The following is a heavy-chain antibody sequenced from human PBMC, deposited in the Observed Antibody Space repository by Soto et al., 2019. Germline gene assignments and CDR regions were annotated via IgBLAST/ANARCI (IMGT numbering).Heavy chain of an antibody. Sequence: GGLLRLSCAASGFTLSSFWMHWVRQAPGKGLVWVSRINGDGSTTSYADSVKGRFTISRDNAKNTLYLQMNSLRAEETAVYYCTRSKDGYNLVADYWGQGTLVTVSS. CDR2: INGDGSTT. CDR3: TRSKDGYNLVADY. J-gene: IGHJ4*02. CDR1: GFTLSSFW. D-gene: IGHD5-12*01. V-gene: IGHV3-74*01.